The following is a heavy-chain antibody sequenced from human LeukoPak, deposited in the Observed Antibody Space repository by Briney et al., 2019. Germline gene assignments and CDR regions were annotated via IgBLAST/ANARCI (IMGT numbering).Heavy chain of an antibody. D-gene: IGHD2-15*01. CDR2: INPNSGGT. J-gene: IGHJ5*02. V-gene: IGHV1-2*02. CDR1: GYTFTGYY. Sequence: ASVKVSCKASGYTFTGYYMHWVRQAPGQGLEWMGWINPNSGGTNYAQKFQGRVTMTRDTSICTAYMELSRPRSDDTAVYYCARAGPELRYCSGGSCYSVWFDPWGQGTLVTVSS. CDR3: ARAGPELRYCSGGSCYSVWFDP.